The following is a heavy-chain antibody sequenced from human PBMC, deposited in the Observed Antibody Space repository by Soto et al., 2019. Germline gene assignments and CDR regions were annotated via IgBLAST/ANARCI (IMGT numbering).Heavy chain of an antibody. J-gene: IGHJ3*02. D-gene: IGHD6-19*01. Sequence: QVQLVQSGAEVKNPGASVKVSCKVSGYTFTGYSMHWVRQAPGQGLGWMGWINLNSGGTNYAQKFQGRVTMTRDPSISTADMELSRLRSDDTTVYYCASRTSIALAVTSDDAFDIWGQGTMVTASS. V-gene: IGHV1-2*02. CDR3: ASRTSIALAVTSDDAFDI. CDR1: GYTFTGYS. CDR2: INLNSGGT.